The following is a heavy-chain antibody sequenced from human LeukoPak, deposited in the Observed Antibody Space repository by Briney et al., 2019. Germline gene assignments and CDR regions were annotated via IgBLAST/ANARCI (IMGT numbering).Heavy chain of an antibody. CDR1: GGSISSYY. J-gene: IGHJ6*04. D-gene: IGHD3-10*01. CDR3: AREPHSMKYYYGSGSLAGILDV. V-gene: IGHV4-59*01. Sequence: SETLSLTCTVSGGSISSYYWSWIRQPPGKGLEWIGYIYHSGSTKYNPSLKSRVTISVDTSKNQFSLKLSSVTAADTAVYYCAREPHSMKYYYGSGSLAGILDVWGKGTTVTVSS. CDR2: IYHSGST.